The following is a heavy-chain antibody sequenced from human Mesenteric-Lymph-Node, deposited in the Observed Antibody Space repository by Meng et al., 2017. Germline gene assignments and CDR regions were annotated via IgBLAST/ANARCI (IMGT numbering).Heavy chain of an antibody. Sequence: GSLRLSCSVSGGSIISSSFYWGWVRQTPGKGLEWIGTVSFSGSTYYNPSLKSRVAMSVDTSKNQFALKVTSVTAADTAVYYCARGAYYYDSSGYYYSTPPYYFDYWGQGTLVTVSS. CDR1: GGSIISSSFY. CDR3: ARGAYYYDSSGYYYSTPPYYFDY. D-gene: IGHD3-22*01. V-gene: IGHV4-39*06. CDR2: VSFSGST. J-gene: IGHJ4*02.